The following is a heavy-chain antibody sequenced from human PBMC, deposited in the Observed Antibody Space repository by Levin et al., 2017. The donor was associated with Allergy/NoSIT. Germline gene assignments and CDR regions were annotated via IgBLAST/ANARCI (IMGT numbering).Heavy chain of an antibody. J-gene: IGHJ3*02. Sequence: TGGSLRLSCAASGFTFSSYAMHWVRQAPGKGLEWVAVISYDGSNKYYADSVKGRFTISRDNSKNTLYLQMNSLRAEDTAVYYCARGDSGYDTGLGAFDIWGQGTMVTVSS. CDR2: ISYDGSNK. D-gene: IGHD5-12*01. CDR1: GFTFSSYA. CDR3: ARGDSGYDTGLGAFDI. V-gene: IGHV3-30-3*01.